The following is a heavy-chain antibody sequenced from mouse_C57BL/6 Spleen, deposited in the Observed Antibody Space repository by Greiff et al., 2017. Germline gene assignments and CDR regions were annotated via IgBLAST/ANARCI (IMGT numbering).Heavy chain of an antibody. D-gene: IGHD1-1*02. V-gene: IGHV1-82*01. Sequence: QVQLKESGPELVKPGASVKISCKASGYAFSSSWMNWVKQRPGKGLEGIGRIYPGDGDTNYNGKFKGKATLTADKSSSTAYMQLSSLTSEDSAVYFCAREGGYYLDYWGQGTTLTVSS. J-gene: IGHJ2*01. CDR1: GYAFSSSW. CDR2: IYPGDGDT. CDR3: AREGGYYLDY.